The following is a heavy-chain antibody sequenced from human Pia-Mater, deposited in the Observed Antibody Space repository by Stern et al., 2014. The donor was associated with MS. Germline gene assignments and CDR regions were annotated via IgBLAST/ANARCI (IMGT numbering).Heavy chain of an antibody. CDR3: ALRRSYYVY. V-gene: IGHV1-69*01. J-gene: IGHJ4*02. CDR2: LIPFFGAT. CDR1: GDTFSSYA. D-gene: IGHD1-26*01. Sequence: VQLVESGAEVKKPGSSVKVSCKASGDTFSSYALSWGRQAPGQGLEWMGGLIPFFGATRYAQKFQGRVTITPEESTGTAFLELSSLTSEDTAVYYCALRRSYYVYWGQGTLVTVSS.